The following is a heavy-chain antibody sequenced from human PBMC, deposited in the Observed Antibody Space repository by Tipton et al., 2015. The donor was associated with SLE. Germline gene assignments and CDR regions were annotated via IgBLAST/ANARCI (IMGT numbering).Heavy chain of an antibody. CDR3: ARATLRFPMDPFDY. Sequence: QVQLVQSGAEVKKPGASVKVSCKASGYTFTSYAMHWVRQDPGQRLEWMGWINAGNGNTKYSQKFQGRVTITRDTSASTAYMELSSLRSEDTAVYYCARATLRFPMDPFDYWGQGTLVTVSS. J-gene: IGHJ4*02. V-gene: IGHV1-3*01. D-gene: IGHD3-3*01. CDR2: INAGNGNT. CDR1: GYTFTSYA.